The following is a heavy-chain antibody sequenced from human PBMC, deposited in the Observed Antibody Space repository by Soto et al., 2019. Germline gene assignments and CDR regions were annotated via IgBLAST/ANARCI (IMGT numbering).Heavy chain of an antibody. Sequence: PSETLSGQCPVSGCSISSYYWSWTRQPPGKGLEWIGYIYYSGSTNYNPSLKSRVTISVDTSKNQFSLKLSSVTAADTAVYYCAREHSSSPTSRYGMDVWGQGTTVTVSS. D-gene: IGHD6-13*01. CDR2: IYYSGST. CDR3: AREHSSSPTSRYGMDV. J-gene: IGHJ6*02. V-gene: IGHV4-59*01. CDR1: GCSISSYY.